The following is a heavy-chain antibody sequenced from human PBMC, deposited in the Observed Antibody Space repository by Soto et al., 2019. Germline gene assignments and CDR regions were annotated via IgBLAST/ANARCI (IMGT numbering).Heavy chain of an antibody. Sequence: GXSLNISCKGSGCSFANYWIGWVRQIPGKGLEWMGIIYPNNSDTRYSPSFQGQVTISADKSISTAYLEWSSLKASDTAMYYCARHVYYDILKKNSWGQGTLVTVSS. CDR2: IYPNNSDT. D-gene: IGHD3-9*01. J-gene: IGHJ4*02. V-gene: IGHV5-51*01. CDR3: ARHVYYDILKKNS. CDR1: GCSFANYW.